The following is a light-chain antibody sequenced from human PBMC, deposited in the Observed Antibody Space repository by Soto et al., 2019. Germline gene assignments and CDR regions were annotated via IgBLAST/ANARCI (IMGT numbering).Light chain of an antibody. CDR3: QQYNNWSRIT. V-gene: IGKV3-15*01. Sequence: EIVMTQSPATLSVSPGERATLSCRASQSVSSNLAWYQQKPGLAPRLLIYGASTRATGIPARFSGSGSGTEFTLTISSLQSEDFAVYYCQQYNNWSRITFGQGTRLEIK. CDR1: QSVSSN. J-gene: IGKJ5*01. CDR2: GAS.